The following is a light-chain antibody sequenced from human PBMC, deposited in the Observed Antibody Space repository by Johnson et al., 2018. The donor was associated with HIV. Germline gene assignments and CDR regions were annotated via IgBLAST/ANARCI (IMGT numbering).Light chain of an antibody. Sequence: QSVLTQPPSVSAAPGQKVTISCSGSSSNIGNNYVSWYKQLPGTAHKLLIYENNKRPSGIPDRFSGSKSGTSATLGITGLQTGDEADYYCGTWDSSLSAHYVFGTGTKVTVL. J-gene: IGLJ1*01. V-gene: IGLV1-51*02. CDR3: GTWDSSLSAHYV. CDR2: ENN. CDR1: SSNIGNNY.